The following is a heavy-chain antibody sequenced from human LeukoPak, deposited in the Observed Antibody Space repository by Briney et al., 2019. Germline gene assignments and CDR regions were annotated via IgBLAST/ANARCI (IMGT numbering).Heavy chain of an antibody. CDR1: GGTFSSYA. V-gene: IGHV1-69*13. D-gene: IGHD2-8*01. Sequence: SVKVSCKASGGTFSSYAISWVRQAPGQGLEWMGGIIPIFGTANYAQKFQGRVTITADESTSTAYMELNSLRAEDTAVYYCARDLGYCTNGVCHTRFDYWGQGTLVAVSS. CDR2: IIPIFGTA. J-gene: IGHJ4*02. CDR3: ARDLGYCTNGVCHTRFDY.